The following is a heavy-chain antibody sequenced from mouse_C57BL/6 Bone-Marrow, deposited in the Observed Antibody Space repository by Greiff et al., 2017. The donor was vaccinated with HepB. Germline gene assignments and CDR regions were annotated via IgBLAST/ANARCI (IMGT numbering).Heavy chain of an antibody. CDR2: ISNGGGST. CDR3: ARQGITTANWYFDV. CDR1: GFTFSDYY. V-gene: IGHV5-12*01. Sequence: DVKLVESGGGLVQPGGSLKLSCAASGFTFSDYYMYWVRQTPEKRLEWVAYISNGGGSTYYPDTVKGRFTISRDNAKNTLYLQMSRLKSEDTAMYYCARQGITTANWYFDVWGTGTTVTVSS. D-gene: IGHD1-2*01. J-gene: IGHJ1*03.